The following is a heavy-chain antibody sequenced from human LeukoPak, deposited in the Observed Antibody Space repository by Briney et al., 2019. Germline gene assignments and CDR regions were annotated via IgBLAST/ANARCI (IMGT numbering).Heavy chain of an antibody. Sequence: SETLSLTCTVSGGSISSYYWSWFRQPPGKGLEWIGYIYSSGSTNYNPSLKSRVTISVDTSKNQFSLKLSSVTAADTAVYYCGRGGYYDSSGRHYYFDYWGQGTLVTVSS. CDR1: GGSISSYY. J-gene: IGHJ4*02. CDR2: IYSSGST. CDR3: GRGGYYDSSGRHYYFDY. V-gene: IGHV4-59*01. D-gene: IGHD3-22*01.